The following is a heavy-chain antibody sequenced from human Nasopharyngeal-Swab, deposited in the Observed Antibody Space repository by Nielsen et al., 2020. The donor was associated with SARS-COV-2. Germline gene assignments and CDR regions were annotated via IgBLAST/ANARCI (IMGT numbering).Heavy chain of an antibody. D-gene: IGHD3-16*01. CDR2: IYSGGSST. CDR1: GFTFSSYA. V-gene: IGHV3-23*03. Sequence: GESLHISFAASGFTFSSYAMSWVRRAPGKGLEWVSVIYSGGSSTYYADSVKGRFTISRDNSKNTLYLQMNSLRAEDTAVYYCAKPPGDYVWGSYYFDYWGQGTLVTVSS. CDR3: AKPPGDYVWGSYYFDY. J-gene: IGHJ4*02.